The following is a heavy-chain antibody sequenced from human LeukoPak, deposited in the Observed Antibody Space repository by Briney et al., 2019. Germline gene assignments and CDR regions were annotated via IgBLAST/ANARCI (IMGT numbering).Heavy chain of an antibody. Sequence: GGSLRLSCATSGFTLSNYWMSWVRQAPGQGLEWVANIKQDGSEKYYVDSVKGRFTISRDNAENSLYLQMNSLRAEDTAVYYCARGVGYCSSSTCRDYYYMDVWGKGTTVTVSS. V-gene: IGHV3-7*01. CDR3: ARGVGYCSSSTCRDYYYMDV. D-gene: IGHD2-2*01. CDR1: GFTLSNYW. CDR2: IKQDGSEK. J-gene: IGHJ6*03.